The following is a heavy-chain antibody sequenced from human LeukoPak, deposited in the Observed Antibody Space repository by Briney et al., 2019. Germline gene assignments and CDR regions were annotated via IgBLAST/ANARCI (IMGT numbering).Heavy chain of an antibody. Sequence: SETLSLTCAVYGGSFSGYYWSWIRQPPGKGLEWIGEINHSGSTNYNPSLKSRVTISVDTTKNQFSLKLSSVTAADTAVYYCARGRRWFDPWGQGTLVTVSS. V-gene: IGHV4-34*01. CDR2: INHSGST. CDR1: GGSFSGYY. CDR3: ARGRRWFDP. J-gene: IGHJ5*02.